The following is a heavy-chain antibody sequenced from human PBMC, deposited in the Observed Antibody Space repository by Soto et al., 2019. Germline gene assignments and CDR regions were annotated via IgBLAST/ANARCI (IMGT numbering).Heavy chain of an antibody. CDR2: ISYDGSNK. CDR3: AKGPARRTLYYFDY. CDR1: RFTFSSYG. V-gene: IGHV3-30*18. D-gene: IGHD6-6*01. Sequence: PGGSLRLSCAASRFTFSSYGMHWVRQAPGKGLEWVAVISYDGSNKYYADSVKGRFTISRDNSKNTLYLQMNSLRAEDTAVYYCAKGPARRTLYYFDYRGQGTLVTVSS. J-gene: IGHJ4*02.